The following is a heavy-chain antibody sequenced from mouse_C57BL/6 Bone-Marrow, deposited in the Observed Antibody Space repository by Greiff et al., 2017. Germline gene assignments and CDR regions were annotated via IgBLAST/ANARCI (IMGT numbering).Heavy chain of an antibody. CDR1: GFTFSDYG. CDR2: ISSGSSTI. CDR3: ASLGLDY. D-gene: IGHD4-1*01. Sequence: EVKLVESGGGLVKPGGSLKLSCAASGFTFSDYGMHWVRQAPEKGLEWVAYISSGSSTIYYADTVKGRFTISRDNAKTTLFLQMTSLGSEDTAMYCCASLGLDYWGQGTTLTVSS. V-gene: IGHV5-17*01. J-gene: IGHJ2*01.